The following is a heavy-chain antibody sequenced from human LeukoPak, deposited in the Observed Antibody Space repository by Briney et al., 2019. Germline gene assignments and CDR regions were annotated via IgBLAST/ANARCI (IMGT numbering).Heavy chain of an antibody. CDR1: GYTFSSYE. J-gene: IGHJ4*02. Sequence: ASVKVSCKASGYTFSSYEINWVRQAAGQGLEWMGWMNPNSGNTGYAQKFQGRVTMTRNTSITTAYMELGGLRSEDTAVYYCARGDQYCASASCYNFWGQGTLVTVSS. CDR2: MNPNSGNT. CDR3: ARGDQYCASASCYNF. D-gene: IGHD2-2*02. V-gene: IGHV1-8*01.